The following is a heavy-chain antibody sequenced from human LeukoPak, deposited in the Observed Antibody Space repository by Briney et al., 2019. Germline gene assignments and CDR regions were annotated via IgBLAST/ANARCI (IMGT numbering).Heavy chain of an antibody. CDR3: ARDRITTIFRVVD. CDR2: IYSGGST. Sequence: PGGSLRLSCAASGFTLSCNYMCWVRQAPGRGLEWVAVIYSGGSTYYADSVKRRFNISSHNSKNTLYLQMNSLRPDDTAVYYCARDRITTIFRVVDWGQGPLVSVSS. CDR1: GFTLSCNY. V-gene: IGHV3-53*01. D-gene: IGHD3-3*01. J-gene: IGHJ4*02.